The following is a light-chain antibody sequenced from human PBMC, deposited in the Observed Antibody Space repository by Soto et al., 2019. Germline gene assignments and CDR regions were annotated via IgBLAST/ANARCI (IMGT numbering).Light chain of an antibody. CDR3: QQYNSDPYT. CDR2: DSS. CDR1: QPISNW. V-gene: IGKV1-5*01. Sequence: DIRMTQSPSTLSASVGDRVTISCRASQPISNWVAWYQQKPGRAPKLLISDSSNLETGVPPRFSGTGSGTQYTLIISGLQPDDSATYYCQQYNSDPYTLGQGTKLQI. J-gene: IGKJ2*01.